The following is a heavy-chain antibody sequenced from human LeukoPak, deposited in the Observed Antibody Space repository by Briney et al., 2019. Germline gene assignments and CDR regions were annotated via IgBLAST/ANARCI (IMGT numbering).Heavy chain of an antibody. CDR2: ISWNSGSI. Sequence: PGRSLRLSCAASGFTFDDYAMHWVRQAPGKGLEWVSGISWNSGSIGYADSVKGRFTISRDNAKNSLYLQMDSLRAEDTAVYYCAKIPRGHYFDYWGQGTLVTVSS. CDR1: GFTFDDYA. CDR3: AKIPRGHYFDY. D-gene: IGHD3-10*01. J-gene: IGHJ4*02. V-gene: IGHV3-9*01.